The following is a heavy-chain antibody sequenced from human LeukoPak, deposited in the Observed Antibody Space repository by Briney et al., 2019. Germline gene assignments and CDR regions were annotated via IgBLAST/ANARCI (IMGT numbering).Heavy chain of an antibody. J-gene: IGHJ4*02. D-gene: IGHD1-26*01. CDR3: ASGSNSILGGTNAFDY. CDR1: GGSINSYY. Sequence: SETLSLTCTVSGGSINSYYWTWIRQPPGKGLEWIGYIYYSGSTNYNPSLKSRVTISLDTSKNQFSLKLSSVTAADTAVYYCASGSNSILGGTNAFDYWGQGTLVTVSS. V-gene: IGHV4-59*08. CDR2: IYYSGST.